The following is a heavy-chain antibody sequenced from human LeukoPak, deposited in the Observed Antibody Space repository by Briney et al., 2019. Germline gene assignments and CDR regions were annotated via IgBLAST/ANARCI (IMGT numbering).Heavy chain of an antibody. Sequence: KTGGSLRLSCVASGFSFSSYSMNWVRQAPGKGLEWVSTISSGTGSYIYYADSVRGRFTISRDNAKNSLYLQMNSLRAEDTAVYYCARCSGVFGSSGYWGQGTLVTVPS. V-gene: IGHV3-21*01. J-gene: IGHJ4*02. CDR3: ARCSGVFGSSGY. CDR2: ISSGTGSYI. D-gene: IGHD6-6*01. CDR1: GFSFSSYS.